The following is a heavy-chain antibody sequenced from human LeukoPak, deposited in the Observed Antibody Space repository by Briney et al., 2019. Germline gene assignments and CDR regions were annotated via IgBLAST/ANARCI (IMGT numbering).Heavy chain of an antibody. J-gene: IGHJ4*02. D-gene: IGHD1-26*01. CDR1: GGSISSSSYY. CDR3: ARFNSGSYQHYFDY. CDR2: IYYSGST. V-gene: IGHV4-39*07. Sequence: MTSETLSLTCTVSGGSISSSSYYWGWIRQPPGKGLEWIGSIYYSGSTYYNPSLKSRVTISVDTSKNQFSLRLSSVTAADTAVYYCARFNSGSYQHYFDYWGQGTLVTVSS.